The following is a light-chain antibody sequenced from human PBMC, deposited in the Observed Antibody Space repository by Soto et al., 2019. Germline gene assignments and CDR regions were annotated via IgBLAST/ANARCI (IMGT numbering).Light chain of an antibody. CDR2: DAT. J-gene: IGLJ1*01. CDR3: QVWASTAEFFV. Sequence: SYELTQRPSVSVAPGQTARITCGGDKLGSKIVHWYKQRPGQAPVAVVFDATDRPSGIPDRFSASRSGDTATLTISRVDAGDEADYFCQVWASTAEFFVFGSGTKVTVL. CDR1: KLGSKI. V-gene: IGLV3-21*02.